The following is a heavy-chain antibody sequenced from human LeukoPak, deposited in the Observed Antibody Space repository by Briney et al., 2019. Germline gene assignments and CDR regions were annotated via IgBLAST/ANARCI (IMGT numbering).Heavy chain of an antibody. CDR3: AKTPPSYGR. Sequence: GGSLRLSCAASGFTFSTYWMHWVRQAPGKGLVWVSRINPDGSRTDYADSVKGRFTISRDNSKNSLYLQMNSLRTEDTALYYCAKTPPSYGRWGQGTLVTVSS. D-gene: IGHD4-23*01. V-gene: IGHV3-74*01. CDR2: INPDGSRT. J-gene: IGHJ4*02. CDR1: GFTFSTYW.